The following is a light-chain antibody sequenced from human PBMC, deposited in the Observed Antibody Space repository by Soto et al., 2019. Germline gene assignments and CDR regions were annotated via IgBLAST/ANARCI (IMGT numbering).Light chain of an antibody. J-gene: IGLJ2*01. CDR2: END. V-gene: IGLV1-51*02. CDR3: GTWDSSLREVV. CDR1: SSNIENNY. Sequence: QSVLTQPPSVSAAPGQKVTISCSGSSSNIENNYVSWYQQLPGTAPQVLIYENDKRPSGIPDRFSASKSGTSATLGITGLQTGDEADYYCGTWDSSLREVVFGGGNKLTVL.